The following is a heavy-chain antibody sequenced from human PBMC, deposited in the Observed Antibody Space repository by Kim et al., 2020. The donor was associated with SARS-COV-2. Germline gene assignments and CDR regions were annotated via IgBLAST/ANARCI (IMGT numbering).Heavy chain of an antibody. J-gene: IGHJ3*02. Sequence: SETLSLTCAVSGGSISSSNWWSWVRQPPGKGLEWIGEIYHSGSTNYNPSLKSRVTISVDKSKNQFSLKLSSVTAADTAVYYCARVPPKATKSAFDIWGQGTMVTVSS. D-gene: IGHD1-26*01. CDR2: IYHSGST. CDR1: GGSISSSNW. CDR3: ARVPPKATKSAFDI. V-gene: IGHV4-4*02.